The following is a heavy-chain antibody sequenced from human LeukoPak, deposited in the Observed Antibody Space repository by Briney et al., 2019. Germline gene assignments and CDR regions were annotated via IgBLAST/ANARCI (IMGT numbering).Heavy chain of an antibody. CDR3: ARRVLLWFGESPNWFDP. V-gene: IGHV4-61*02. J-gene: IGHJ5*02. CDR2: IYTSGST. CDR1: GGSISSGSYY. D-gene: IGHD3-10*01. Sequence: PSETLSLTCTVSGGSISSGSYYWSWIRQPAGKGLEWIGRIYTSGSTNYNPSLKSRVTISVDTSKNQFSLKLSSVTAADTAVYYWARRVLLWFGESPNWFDPWGQGTLVTVSS.